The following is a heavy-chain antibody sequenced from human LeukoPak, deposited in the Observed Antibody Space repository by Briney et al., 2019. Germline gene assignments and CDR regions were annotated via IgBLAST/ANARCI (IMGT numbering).Heavy chain of an antibody. D-gene: IGHD3-10*01. CDR2: ISGSGGSL. J-gene: IGHJ4*02. CDR1: GFTFSSYA. Sequence: GGSLRLSCAASGFTFSSYAMSWVRQAPGKGLEWVSAISGSGGSLYYADSVKGRFTISRDNSKNTLYLQMNSLRAEDTAVYYCAKGVSGYGSGRPFDYWGQGTLVTVSS. CDR3: AKGVSGYGSGRPFDY. V-gene: IGHV3-23*01.